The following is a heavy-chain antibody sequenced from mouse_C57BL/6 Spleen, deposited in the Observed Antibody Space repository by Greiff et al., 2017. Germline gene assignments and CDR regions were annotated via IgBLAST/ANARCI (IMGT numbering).Heavy chain of an antibody. V-gene: IGHV6-6*01. CDR3: TRPSPYGPFAY. CDR2: IRNKANNHAT. D-gene: IGHD1-1*02. CDR1: GFTFSDAW. J-gene: IGHJ3*01. Sequence: EVQVVESGGGLVQPGGSMKLSCAASGFTFSDAWMDWVRQSPEKGLEWVAEIRNKANNHATYYAESVKGRFTISRDDSKSSVYLQMNSLRAEDTGIYYCTRPSPYGPFAYWGQGTLVTVSA.